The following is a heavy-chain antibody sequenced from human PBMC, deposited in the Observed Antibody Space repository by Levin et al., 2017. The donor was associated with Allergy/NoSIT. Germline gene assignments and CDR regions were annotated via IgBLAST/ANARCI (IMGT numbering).Heavy chain of an antibody. J-gene: IGHJ4*02. CDR2: IYPGDSDT. CDR1: GYSFTTYW. V-gene: IGHV5-51*01. D-gene: IGHD5-18*01. Sequence: GGSLRLSCKGSGYSFTTYWIGWVRQMPGKGLEWMGIIYPGDSDTRYSPSFQGQVTISADKSISTAYLQWSSLKASDTAMYYCARSYGYAQNRNFDYWGQGTLVTVSS. CDR3: ARSYGYAQNRNFDY.